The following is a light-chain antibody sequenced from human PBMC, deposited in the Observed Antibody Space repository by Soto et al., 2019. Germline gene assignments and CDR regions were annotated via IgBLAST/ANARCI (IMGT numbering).Light chain of an antibody. Sequence: ELVLTQSPGTLSLSPGERATLSYRASQSVRNDYLAWYQQKPGQAPRVFIYGASTRATGIPDRFSGSGSGADFTLTISRLEPEDFAVYYCHQYGSAATFGQGTKVEIK. J-gene: IGKJ1*01. CDR1: QSVRNDY. V-gene: IGKV3-20*01. CDR2: GAS. CDR3: HQYGSAAT.